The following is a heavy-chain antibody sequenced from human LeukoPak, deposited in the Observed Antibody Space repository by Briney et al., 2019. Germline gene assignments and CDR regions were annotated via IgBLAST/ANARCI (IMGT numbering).Heavy chain of an antibody. V-gene: IGHV4-34*01. CDR2: INHSGST. CDR3: ARWLLRGAERYYFDY. Sequence: SETLSLTCAVYGGSFSGYYWSWIRQPPGKGLEWIGEINHSGSTNYNPSLKSRVTISVDTSKNQFSLKLSSVTAADTAVYYCARWLLRGAERYYFDYWGQGTLVTVSS. D-gene: IGHD1-26*01. CDR1: GGSFSGYY. J-gene: IGHJ4*02.